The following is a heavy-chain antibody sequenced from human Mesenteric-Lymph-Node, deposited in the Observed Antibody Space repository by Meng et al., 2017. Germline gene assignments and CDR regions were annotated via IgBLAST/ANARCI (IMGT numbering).Heavy chain of an antibody. CDR1: GYTFTDYY. CDR3: ARDTSTYYDQNGNLIHNWFDP. J-gene: IGHJ5*02. V-gene: IGHV1-2*02. Sequence: GESLKISCKASGYTFTDYYLHWVRQAPGQGVEWMGWIKPASGVTHYAQKFRDRVTLTRDTSISTAYMELGGLTSDDTAVFYCARDTSTYYDQNGNLIHNWFDPWGQGTLVTVSS. D-gene: IGHD3-22*01. CDR2: IKPASGVT.